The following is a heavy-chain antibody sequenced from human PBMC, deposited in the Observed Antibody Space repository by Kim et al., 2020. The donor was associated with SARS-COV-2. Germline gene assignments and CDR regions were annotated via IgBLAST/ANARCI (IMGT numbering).Heavy chain of an antibody. Sequence: SVKVSCKPSGGTFSSYAIIWVRQAPGQGLEWMGGIIPIFGTANYAQKFQGRVTITADKSTSTAYMELSSLGSEDTAVYYCARGWGENYDSSGYYAFDIWGQGTMVTVSS. CDR1: GGTFSSYA. J-gene: IGHJ3*02. V-gene: IGHV1-69*06. CDR2: IIPIFGTA. D-gene: IGHD3-22*01. CDR3: ARGWGENYDSSGYYAFDI.